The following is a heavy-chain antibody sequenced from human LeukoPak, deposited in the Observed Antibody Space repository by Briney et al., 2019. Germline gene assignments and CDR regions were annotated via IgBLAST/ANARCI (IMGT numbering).Heavy chain of an antibody. J-gene: IGHJ4*02. CDR2: ISYDGSNK. Sequence: GGSLRLSCAASGFTFSSYAMHWVRQAPGKGLGWVAVISYDGSNKYYADSVKGRFTISRDTSKNTLYLQMNSLRAEDTAVYYCARDLEGMSYFDYWGQGTLVTVSS. CDR3: ARDLEGMSYFDY. CDR1: GFTFSSYA. D-gene: IGHD6-13*01. V-gene: IGHV3-30-3*01.